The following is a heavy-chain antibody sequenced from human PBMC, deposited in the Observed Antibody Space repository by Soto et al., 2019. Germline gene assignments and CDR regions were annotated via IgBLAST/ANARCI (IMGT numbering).Heavy chain of an antibody. CDR2: ISYDGSNK. CDR1: GFTFSTYS. V-gene: IGHV3-30-3*01. CDR3: ARDRPESGTFAC. Sequence: QVQLVESGGGVVQPARSLRLSCAASGFTFSTYSMQWVRQAPGKGLEWVAVISYDGSNKFYADSVKGRITISRDNYKNTLYLQMNSLRADEAAVDYWARDRPESGTFACWGRGTLVTVSS. J-gene: IGHJ4*02.